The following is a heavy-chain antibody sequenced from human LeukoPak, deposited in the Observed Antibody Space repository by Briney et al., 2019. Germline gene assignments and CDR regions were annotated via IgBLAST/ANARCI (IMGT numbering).Heavy chain of an antibody. Sequence: ASVKVSCKVSGYTFSGYYMQWVRQAPGQGLEGMGWINPNSGGTNYAQKFQGRVTMTRHTSISTDYMELSRLRSDDTAVYYCARAGGSLLRFLEWLLTLEAFDIWGQGTMVTVSS. CDR2: INPNSGGT. V-gene: IGHV1-2*02. CDR3: ARAGGSLLRFLEWLLTLEAFDI. CDR1: GYTFSGYY. D-gene: IGHD3-3*01. J-gene: IGHJ3*02.